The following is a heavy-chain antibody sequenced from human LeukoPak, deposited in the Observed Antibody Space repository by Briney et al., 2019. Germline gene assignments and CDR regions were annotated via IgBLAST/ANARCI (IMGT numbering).Heavy chain of an antibody. Sequence: GGSLRLSRISSGFTFGDYAMSWFRQAPGKGLEWVGFIRSKAYGGTTEYAASVKGRFTISRDDSNSIAYLQMNSLKTEDTAVYYCTRDAYYDRWGQGTLVTVSS. CDR1: GFTFGDYA. CDR2: IRSKAYGGTT. J-gene: IGHJ4*02. CDR3: TRDAYYDR. V-gene: IGHV3-49*03.